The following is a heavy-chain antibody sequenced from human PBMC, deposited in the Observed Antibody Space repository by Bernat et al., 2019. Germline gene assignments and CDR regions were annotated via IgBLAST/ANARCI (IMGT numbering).Heavy chain of an antibody. J-gene: IGHJ6*03. CDR1: GGTFSSYA. Sequence: QVQLVQSGAEVKKPGSSVKVSCKASGGTFSSYAISWVRQAPGQGLEWMGGIIPIFGTANYAQKFQGGVTITADESTSRAYMELSSLRSEDTAVYYCARSAELRGPYYYCYYMDVWGKGTAVTVSS. CDR2: IIPIFGTA. CDR3: ARSAELRGPYYYCYYMDV. D-gene: IGHD1-26*01. V-gene: IGHV1-69*01.